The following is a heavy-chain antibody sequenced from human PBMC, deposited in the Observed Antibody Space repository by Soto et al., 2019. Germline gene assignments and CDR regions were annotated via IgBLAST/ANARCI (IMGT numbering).Heavy chain of an antibody. D-gene: IGHD1-26*01. CDR1: GGSISSGGYY. CDR3: ARARQVGRLVGSDY. V-gene: IGHV4-31*03. J-gene: IGHJ4*02. Sequence: TLSLTCTVSGGSISSGGYYCCWIRQHPGKGLEWIGYIYYSGSTYYNPSLKSRVTISVDTSKNQFSLKLSSVTAADTAVYYCARARQVGRLVGSDYWGQATVVSVSS. CDR2: IYYSGST.